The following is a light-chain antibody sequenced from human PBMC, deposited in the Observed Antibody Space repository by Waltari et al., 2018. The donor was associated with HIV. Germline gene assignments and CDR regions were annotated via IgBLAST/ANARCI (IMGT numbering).Light chain of an antibody. CDR2: KGT. Sequence: SYALTQPSSVSVSPGQTARITCSADVLAKKHARWFQQKSGQAPLGVIYKGTERPSEIPERFSGSSSGTTVTLTINGAQVEDEADYYCYSATDDYRVVFGGGTQLTVL. V-gene: IGLV3-27*01. CDR1: VLAKKH. J-gene: IGLJ2*01. CDR3: YSATDDYRVV.